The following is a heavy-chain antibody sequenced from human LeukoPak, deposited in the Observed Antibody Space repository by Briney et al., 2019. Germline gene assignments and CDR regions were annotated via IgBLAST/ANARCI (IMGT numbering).Heavy chain of an antibody. D-gene: IGHD3-9*01. Sequence: SETLSLTCAAYGGSFSGYYWSWIRQPPGKGLEWIGENNHSGSTNYNPSLKSRVTISVDTSKNQFSLKLSSVTAADTAVYYCASILTGYLYAFDIWGQGTMVTVSS. CDR1: GGSFSGYY. V-gene: IGHV4-34*01. CDR3: ASILTGYLYAFDI. J-gene: IGHJ3*02. CDR2: NNHSGST.